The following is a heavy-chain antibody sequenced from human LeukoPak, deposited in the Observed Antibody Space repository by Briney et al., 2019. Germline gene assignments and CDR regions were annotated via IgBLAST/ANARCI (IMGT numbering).Heavy chain of an antibody. Sequence: PGGSLRLSCAASGFTFDDYGMSWVRQAPGKGLEWVSVIYSGGSTYYADSVKGRFTISRDNSKNTLYLQMNSLRIEDTAVYYCTKDRSYGRSYFDYWGQGTLVTVAS. CDR2: IYSGGST. J-gene: IGHJ4*02. CDR3: TKDRSYGRSYFDY. CDR1: GFTFDDYG. D-gene: IGHD5-18*01. V-gene: IGHV3-66*02.